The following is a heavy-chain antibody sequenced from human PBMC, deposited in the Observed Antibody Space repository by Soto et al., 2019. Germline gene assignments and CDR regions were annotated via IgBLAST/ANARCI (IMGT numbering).Heavy chain of an antibody. J-gene: IGHJ4*02. CDR1: GGSISSYY. V-gene: IGHV4-59*08. CDR2: IYYSGST. D-gene: IGHD2-2*01. CDR3: ARRSCSSTSCPVDY. Sequence: SETLSLTCTVSGGSISSYYWSWIRRPPGKGLEWIGYIYYSGSTNYNPSLKSRVTISVDTSKNQFSLKLSSVTAADTAVYYCARRSCSSTSCPVDYWGQGTLVTVSS.